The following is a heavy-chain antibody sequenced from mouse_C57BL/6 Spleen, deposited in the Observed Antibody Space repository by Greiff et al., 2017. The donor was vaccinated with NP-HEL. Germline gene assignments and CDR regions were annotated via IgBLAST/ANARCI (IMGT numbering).Heavy chain of an antibody. CDR3: ARRRGWLLPFAY. CDR2: IWSGGST. Sequence: QVQLKESGPGLVQPSQSLSITCKVSGFSLTSYGVHWVRQSPGKGLEWLGVIWSGGSTDYNAAFISRLSISKDNSTSQVFFKMNSLQADDTAIYYCARRRGWLLPFAYWGQGTLVTVSA. V-gene: IGHV2-2*01. CDR1: GFSLTSYG. J-gene: IGHJ3*01. D-gene: IGHD2-3*01.